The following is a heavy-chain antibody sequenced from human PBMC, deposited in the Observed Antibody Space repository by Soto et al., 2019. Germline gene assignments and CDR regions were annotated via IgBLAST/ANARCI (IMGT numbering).Heavy chain of an antibody. J-gene: IGHJ4*02. V-gene: IGHV3-33*01. CDR3: ASQYGGEVRYFDY. CDR1: GFTFSSYG. CDR2: IWYDRSNK. D-gene: IGHD1-26*01. Sequence: VGSLRLSCAASGFTFSSYGMHWVRQAPGKGLEWVAVIWYDRSNKYYADSVKGRFTISRDNSKNTLYLQMNSLRAEDTAVYYCASQYGGEVRYFDYWGQGTLVTVSS.